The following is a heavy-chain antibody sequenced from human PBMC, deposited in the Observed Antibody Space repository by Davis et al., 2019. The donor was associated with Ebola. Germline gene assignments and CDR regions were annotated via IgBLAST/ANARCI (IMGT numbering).Heavy chain of an antibody. D-gene: IGHD3-3*01. CDR3: ARHDQIRFLEWLLPDY. CDR1: GYSFTSYW. J-gene: IGHJ4*02. Sequence: GESLKISCKGSGYSFTSYWIGWVRQMPGKGLEWMGRIDPSDSYTNYSPSFQGHVTISADKSISTAYLQWSSLKASDTAMYYCARHDQIRFLEWLLPDYWGQGTLVTVSS. V-gene: IGHV5-10-1*01. CDR2: IDPSDSYT.